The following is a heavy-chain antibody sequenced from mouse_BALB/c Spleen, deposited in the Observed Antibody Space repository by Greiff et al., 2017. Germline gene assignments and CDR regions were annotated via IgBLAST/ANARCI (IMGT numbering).Heavy chain of an antibody. V-gene: IGHV1-69*02. J-gene: IGHJ4*01. D-gene: IGHD2-3*01. CDR1: GYTFTSYW. Sequence: QVQLQQPGAELVRPGASVKLSCKASGYTFTSYWINWVKQRPGQGLEWIGNIYPSDSYTNYNQKFKDKATLTVDKSSSTAYMQLSSPTSEDSAVYYCTRYYLHYYAMDYWGQGTSVTVSS. CDR3: TRYYLHYYAMDY. CDR2: IYPSDSYT.